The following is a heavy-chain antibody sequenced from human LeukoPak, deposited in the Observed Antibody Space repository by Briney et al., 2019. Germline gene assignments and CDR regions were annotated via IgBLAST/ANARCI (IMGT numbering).Heavy chain of an antibody. CDR3: ARGNCSGGSCYSSWFDP. Sequence: SVKVSCKASGGTFSSYAISWVRQALGQGLEWMGRIIPILGIANYAQKFQGRVTITADKSTSTAYMELSSLRSEDTAVYYCARGNCSGGSCYSSWFDPWGQGTLVTVSS. CDR2: IIPILGIA. J-gene: IGHJ5*02. D-gene: IGHD2-15*01. CDR1: GGTFSSYA. V-gene: IGHV1-69*04.